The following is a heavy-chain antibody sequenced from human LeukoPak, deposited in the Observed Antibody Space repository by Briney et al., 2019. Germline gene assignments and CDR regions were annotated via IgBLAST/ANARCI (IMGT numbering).Heavy chain of an antibody. CDR3: AREGYYDFWTRFDP. CDR2: IYTSGST. Sequence: PSQTLSLTCTVSGGSISSGSYYWSWIRQPAGKGLEWIGRIYTSGSTIFNPSLKSRVTISVDTSKNQFSLKLSSVTAADTAVYYCAREGYYDFWTRFDPWGQGTLVTVSS. J-gene: IGHJ5*02. CDR1: GGSISSGSYY. D-gene: IGHD3-3*01. V-gene: IGHV4-61*02.